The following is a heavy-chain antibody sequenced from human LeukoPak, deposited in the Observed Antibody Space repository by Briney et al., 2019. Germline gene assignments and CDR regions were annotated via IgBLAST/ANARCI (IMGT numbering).Heavy chain of an antibody. D-gene: IGHD4-11*01. CDR3: AKVTTVTTTPY. CDR1: GFTFSSYA. V-gene: IGHV3-23*01. J-gene: IGHJ4*02. Sequence: GGSLRLSCAASGFTFSSYAMSWVRQAPGKGLEWVSAISGSGGSTYYADSVKGRFTISRDNSKNTLYLQMNSLRAEVTAVYYCAKVTTVTTTPYWGQGTLVTVSS. CDR2: ISGSGGST.